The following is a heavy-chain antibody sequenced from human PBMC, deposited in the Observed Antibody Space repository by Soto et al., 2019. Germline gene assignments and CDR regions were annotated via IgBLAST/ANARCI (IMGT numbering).Heavy chain of an antibody. D-gene: IGHD1-26*01. CDR1: GYTFTVYY. V-gene: IGHV1-2*02. CDR2: INPKSGGT. Sequence: SATVSCKASGYTFTVYYMHWVRQAPGQGLEWMGWINPKSGGTMYPQKFQGRVTMTWDTSISTAYMALTRLRSDDTAVYYCARDLAKGGGSAGFDYWGQGTLVTVSS. J-gene: IGHJ4*02. CDR3: ARDLAKGGGSAGFDY.